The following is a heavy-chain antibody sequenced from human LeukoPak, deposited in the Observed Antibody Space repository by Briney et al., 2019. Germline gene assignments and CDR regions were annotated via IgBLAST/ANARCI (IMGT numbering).Heavy chain of an antibody. CDR2: IWNNGNNR. CDR1: GFIFSDYG. Sequence: GGSLRLSCAASGFIFSDYGMHWVRQAPGKGLEWVAVIWNNGNNRYADSVRGRFTISRDDSKNTLYLQMDSLRAEDTAVYYCARENLELGAFDIWGQGTMVTVSS. D-gene: IGHD1-7*01. CDR3: ARENLELGAFDI. V-gene: IGHV3-33*01. J-gene: IGHJ3*02.